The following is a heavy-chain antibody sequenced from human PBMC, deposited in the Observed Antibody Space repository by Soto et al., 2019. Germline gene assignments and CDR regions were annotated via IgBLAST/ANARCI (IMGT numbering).Heavy chain of an antibody. V-gene: IGHV3-30-3*01. CDR3: ARATLTFGGVIVPLAFDY. CDR1: GFTFSSYA. Sequence: QVQLVESGGGVVQPGRSLRLSCAASGFTFSSYAMHWVRQAPGKGLEWVAVISYDGSNKYYADSVKGRFTISRDNSKNTLYLQMNSLRAEDTAVYYCARATLTFGGVIVPLAFDYWGQGTLVTVSS. CDR2: ISYDGSNK. D-gene: IGHD3-16*02. J-gene: IGHJ4*02.